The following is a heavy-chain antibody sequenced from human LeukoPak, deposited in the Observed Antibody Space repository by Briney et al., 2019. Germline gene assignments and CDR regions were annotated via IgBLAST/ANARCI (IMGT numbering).Heavy chain of an antibody. CDR3: ARDSDSSSWYHHFDY. V-gene: IGHV4-61*08. CDR1: GGSISSGDYY. D-gene: IGHD6-13*01. CDR2: IYYSGST. J-gene: IGHJ4*02. Sequence: PSETLSLTCTVSGGSISSGDYYWSWIRQPPGKGLEWIGYIYYSGSTNYNPSLKSRVTISVDTSKNQFSLKLSSVTAADTAVYYCARDSDSSSWYHHFDYWGQGTLVTVPS.